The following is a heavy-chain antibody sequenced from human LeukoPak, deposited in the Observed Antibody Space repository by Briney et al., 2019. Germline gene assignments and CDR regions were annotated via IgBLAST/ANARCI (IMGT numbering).Heavy chain of an antibody. D-gene: IGHD2-2*03. J-gene: IGHJ5*02. CDR2: IYYSGST. Sequence: SETLSLTCTVSGGSISSYYWSGIRQPPGKGLEWIGYIYYSGSTNYNPSLKSRVTISVDTSKNQFSLKLSSVTAADTVVYYCARAPSNSGYNWFDPWGQGTLVTVSS. V-gene: IGHV4-59*01. CDR3: ARAPSNSGYNWFDP. CDR1: GGSISSYY.